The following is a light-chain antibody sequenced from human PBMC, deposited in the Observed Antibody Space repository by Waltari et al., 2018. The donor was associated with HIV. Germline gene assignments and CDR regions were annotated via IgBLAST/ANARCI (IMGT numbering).Light chain of an antibody. V-gene: IGKV3D-15*01. CDR3: QQYSDWPLT. CDR2: EAS. CDR1: QSLGSN. J-gene: IGKJ4*01. Sequence: RVTLSCRANQSLGSNVAWYHQRPVQTPRLLVYEASTRAPDTPTRFTGSGSGTKFTLTIISLQSEDFGVYFCQQYSDWPLTFGGGTKVDIK.